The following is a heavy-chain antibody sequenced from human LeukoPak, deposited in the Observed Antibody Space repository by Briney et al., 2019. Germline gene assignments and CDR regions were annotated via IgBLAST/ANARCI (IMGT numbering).Heavy chain of an antibody. D-gene: IGHD4-23*01. Sequence: GGSLRLSCAASGFNFTSHGIHWVRQVPGKGLDWEAVIWYDGKNKHYADSVKGRFTISRDTSKNTVYLQMSSLRAEDTAVYYCARVSESGNSDYWGQGTLVTVSS. J-gene: IGHJ4*02. V-gene: IGHV3-33*01. CDR1: GFNFTSHG. CDR3: ARVSESGNSDY. CDR2: IWYDGKNK.